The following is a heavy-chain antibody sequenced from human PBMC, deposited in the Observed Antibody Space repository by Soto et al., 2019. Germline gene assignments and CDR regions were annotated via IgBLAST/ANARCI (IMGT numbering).Heavy chain of an antibody. CDR1: GFTFSSYW. CDR2: SNSDGSST. CDR3: ASGGYQLLFAFAI. D-gene: IGHD2-2*01. V-gene: IGHV3-74*01. J-gene: IGHJ3*02. Sequence: EVQLVESGGGLVQPGGSLRLSCAASGFTFSSYWMHWVRQAPGKGLVWVSRSNSDGSSTSYADSVKGRFTISRDNAKNTLYLQMNRLRAEDTAVYYCASGGYQLLFAFAIWGQGTMVTVSS.